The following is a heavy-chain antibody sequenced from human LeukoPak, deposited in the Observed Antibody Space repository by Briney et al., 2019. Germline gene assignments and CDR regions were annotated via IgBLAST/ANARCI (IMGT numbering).Heavy chain of an antibody. CDR2: MSGSGGST. D-gene: IGHD2-15*01. J-gene: IGHJ6*03. Sequence: PGGSLRLSCAASGFTFSSYAMSWVRQAPGKGLEWVSAMSGSGGSTYYADSVKGRFTISRDNSKNTLYLQMNSLRAEDTAVYYCAKAPQDIVVVVAATDFYYMDVWGKGTTVTVSS. CDR3: AKAPQDIVVVVAATDFYYMDV. CDR1: GFTFSSYA. V-gene: IGHV3-23*01.